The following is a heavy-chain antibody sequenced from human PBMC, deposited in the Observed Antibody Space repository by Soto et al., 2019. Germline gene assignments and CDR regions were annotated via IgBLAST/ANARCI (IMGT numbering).Heavy chain of an antibody. J-gene: IGHJ5*02. CDR3: AKASIELSASGDL. Sequence: EVQLLESGGDLVQPGGSLRLACAASGFSFSSYAMVWVRQAPGKGLEWVSVISARGGSSYFADSGKGRFTISRDTSKTVLSLEMNSLRAENTGTYFCAKASIELSASGDLWCQGTLVLVSS. CDR2: ISARGGSS. CDR1: GFSFSSYA. V-gene: IGHV3-23*01. D-gene: IGHD3-10*01.